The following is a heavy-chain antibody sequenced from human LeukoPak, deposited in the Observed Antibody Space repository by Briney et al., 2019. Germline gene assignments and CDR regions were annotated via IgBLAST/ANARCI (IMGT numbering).Heavy chain of an antibody. V-gene: IGHV4-39*07. CDR2: VYYGGNT. CDR1: GDSISSNNYY. Sequence: KPSETLSLTCTVSGDSISSNNYYWGCIRQPPGKGLEWIGSVYYGGNTYYNPSLKSRVTISINTSKNQFSLKLSSVTAADTAVYYCARWFGEFKLTRAAFDIWGQGTMVTVSS. CDR3: ARWFGEFKLTRAAFDI. J-gene: IGHJ3*02. D-gene: IGHD3-10*01.